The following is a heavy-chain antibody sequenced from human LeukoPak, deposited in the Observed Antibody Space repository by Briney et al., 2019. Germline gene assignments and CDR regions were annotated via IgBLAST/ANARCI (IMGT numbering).Heavy chain of an antibody. V-gene: IGHV1-2*02. CDR3: ARVEQLVGYGWFDP. CDR2: INPNSGGT. CDR1: GYTFIGYY. J-gene: IGHJ5*02. D-gene: IGHD6-6*01. Sequence: GASVKVSRKASGYTFIGYYMHWVRQAPGQGLEWMGWINPNSGGTNYAQKFQGRVTMTRDTSISTAYMELSRLRSDDTAVYYCARVEQLVGYGWFDPWGQGTLVTVSS.